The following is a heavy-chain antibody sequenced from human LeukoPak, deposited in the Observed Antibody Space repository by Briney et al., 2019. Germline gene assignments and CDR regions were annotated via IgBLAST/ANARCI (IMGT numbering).Heavy chain of an antibody. J-gene: IGHJ4*02. CDR2: ISYDGSNK. CDR3: ARLWSSGWSIDY. CDR1: GFTFSSYA. Sequence: PGGSLRLSCAASGFTFSSYAMSWVRQAPGKGLEWVAVISYDGSNKYYADSVKGRFTISRDNSKNTLYLQMNSLRAEDTAVYYCARLWSSGWSIDYWGQGTLVTVSS. D-gene: IGHD6-19*01. V-gene: IGHV3-30-3*01.